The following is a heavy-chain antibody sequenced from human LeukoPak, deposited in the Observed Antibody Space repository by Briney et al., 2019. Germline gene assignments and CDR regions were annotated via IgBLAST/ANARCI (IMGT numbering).Heavy chain of an antibody. D-gene: IGHD5-12*01. V-gene: IGHV3-48*03. J-gene: IGHJ2*01. CDR2: ISRSGRTI. CDR3: ARVYSGSWYFDL. CDR1: GFTFSGYE. Sequence: GGSLRLSCAASGFTFSGYEMNWVRQAPGKGLEWVSYISRSGRTIYDADSVKGRFTISRDNVKNSLYLQMNSLRAEDTAVYYCARVYSGSWYFDLWGRGTLVTVSS.